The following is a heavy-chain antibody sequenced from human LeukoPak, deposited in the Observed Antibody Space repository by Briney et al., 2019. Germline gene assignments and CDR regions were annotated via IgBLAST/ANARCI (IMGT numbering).Heavy chain of an antibody. D-gene: IGHD1-14*01. J-gene: IGHJ4*02. Sequence: GGSLRLSCAASGFTVSSNYMSWVRQAPGKGLEWVSVIYSGGSTYYADSVKGRFTISRDNSKNTVNLQMNSLRPEDTAVYYCAREPGNTGHFDYWGQGTLVTVSS. CDR2: IYSGGST. V-gene: IGHV3-53*01. CDR3: AREPGNTGHFDY. CDR1: GFTVSSNY.